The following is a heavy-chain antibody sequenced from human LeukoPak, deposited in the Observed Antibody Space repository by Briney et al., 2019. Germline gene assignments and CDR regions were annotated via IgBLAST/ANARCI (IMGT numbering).Heavy chain of an antibody. CDR2: VYYTGRT. CDR1: GGSISSASSY. V-gene: IGHV4-39*01. CDR3: ASTHAGRYYTTFDS. Sequence: SETLSLTCTVSGGSISSASSYWGWIRQPPGKGLEWIGTVYYTGRTYNNPSLKSRITISVDTSNNQFSLKVASVTAADTAVYYCASTHAGRYYTTFDSWGRGTLVAVSS. J-gene: IGHJ4*02. D-gene: IGHD1-26*01.